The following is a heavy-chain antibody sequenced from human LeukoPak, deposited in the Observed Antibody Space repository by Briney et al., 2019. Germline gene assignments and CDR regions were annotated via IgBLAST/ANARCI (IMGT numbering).Heavy chain of an antibody. CDR3: ARMAVSGYERYYYYMDV. CDR2: IYSGGST. CDR1: GFTVSSNY. V-gene: IGHV3-66*02. Sequence: GGSLRLSCAASGFTVSSNYMSWVRQAPGKGVEGVSVIYSGGSTYYSDYVKGRFTISRDNSKKKLYLQMNSLRAEDTAVYYCARMAVSGYERYYYYMDVWGKGTTVTVSS. D-gene: IGHD5-12*01. J-gene: IGHJ6*03.